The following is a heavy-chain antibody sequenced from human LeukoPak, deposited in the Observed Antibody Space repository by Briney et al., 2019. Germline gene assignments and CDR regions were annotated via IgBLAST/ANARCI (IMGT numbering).Heavy chain of an antibody. CDR1: GGSISSYY. Sequence: SETLSLTCTVSGGSISSYYWSWIRQPPGKGLEWIGYIYYSGSTNYNPSLKSRVTISVDTSKNQFSLKLSSVTAADTAVYYCARSRYDSSRYFDLWGRGTLVTVSS. D-gene: IGHD3-22*01. CDR3: ARSRYDSSRYFDL. CDR2: IYYSGST. V-gene: IGHV4-59*01. J-gene: IGHJ2*01.